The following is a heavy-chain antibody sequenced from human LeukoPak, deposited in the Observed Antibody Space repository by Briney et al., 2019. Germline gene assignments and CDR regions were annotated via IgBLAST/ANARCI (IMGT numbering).Heavy chain of an antibody. V-gene: IGHV5-51*01. CDR2: IYPGDSDT. D-gene: IGHD5-12*01. Sequence: GESLKISCKGSGYRFTSYWIGWVRQMPGKGLEWMVIIYPGDSDTRYSPSFQGQVTISADRSISTAYLQWSSLKASDTAMYYCARPGYSGYDYVGYWGQGTLVTVSS. CDR1: GYRFTSYW. CDR3: ARPGYSGYDYVGY. J-gene: IGHJ4*02.